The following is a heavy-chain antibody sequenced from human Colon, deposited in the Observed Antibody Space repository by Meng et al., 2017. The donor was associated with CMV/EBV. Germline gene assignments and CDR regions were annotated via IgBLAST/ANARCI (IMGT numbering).Heavy chain of an antibody. J-gene: IGHJ5*02. Sequence: GGSLRLSCAASGFTFSNAWMSWVRQAPGKGLEWVGRIKSKTDGGTTDYAAPVKGRFTISRDDSKHTLYLQMNSLKTEDTAVYYCTPSRSWYRWGWFDPWGQGTLVTVSS. CDR2: IKSKTDGGTT. CDR1: GFTFSNAW. CDR3: TPSRSWYRWGWFDP. D-gene: IGHD6-13*01. V-gene: IGHV3-15*01.